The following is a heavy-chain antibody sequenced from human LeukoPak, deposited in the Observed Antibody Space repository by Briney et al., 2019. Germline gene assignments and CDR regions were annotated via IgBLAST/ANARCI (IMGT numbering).Heavy chain of an antibody. Sequence: GESLKISCKGSGYSFTSYWIGWVRQMLGKGLEWMGIIYPGDSDTRYSPSFQGQVTISADKSISTAYLQWSSLKASDTAMYYCALRREAEGDWFDPWGQGTLVTVSS. CDR3: ALRREAEGDWFDP. CDR2: IYPGDSDT. V-gene: IGHV5-51*01. CDR1: GYSFTSYW. J-gene: IGHJ5*02. D-gene: IGHD3-16*01.